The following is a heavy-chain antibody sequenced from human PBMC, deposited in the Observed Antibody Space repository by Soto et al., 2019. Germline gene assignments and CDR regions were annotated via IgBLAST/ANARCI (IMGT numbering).Heavy chain of an antibody. Sequence: QVQLVQSGAEVKKPGSSVKVSCKASGGTFSSYAISWVRQAPGQGLEWMGGIIPIFATANYAQKFQGRVTSTADDSTRTASMALSSLRSEDTAVYYSARHFPSSGYFLGFDYWGQGTLVTVSS. CDR2: IIPIFATA. CDR1: GGTFSSYA. J-gene: IGHJ4*02. V-gene: IGHV1-69*12. D-gene: IGHD6-19*01. CDR3: ARHFPSSGYFLGFDY.